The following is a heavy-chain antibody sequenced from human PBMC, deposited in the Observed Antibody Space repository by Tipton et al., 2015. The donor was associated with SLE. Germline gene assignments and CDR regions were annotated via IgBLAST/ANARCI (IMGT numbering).Heavy chain of an antibody. Sequence: TLSLTCAVYAGSFSDYYWSWIRQPPGKGLEWIGEINHSGSTNYNPSLKSRVTISVDTSKNQFSLKLSSVTAADTAVYYCARGGDYFDYWGQGTLVTVSS. D-gene: IGHD3-10*01. CDR3: ARGGDYFDY. CDR2: INHSGST. CDR1: AGSFSDYY. J-gene: IGHJ4*02. V-gene: IGHV4-34*01.